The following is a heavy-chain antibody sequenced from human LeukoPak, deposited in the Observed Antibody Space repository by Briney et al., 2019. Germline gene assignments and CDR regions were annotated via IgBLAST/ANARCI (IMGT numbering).Heavy chain of an antibody. V-gene: IGHV4-38-2*02. CDR2: IYHSGST. J-gene: IGHJ5*02. D-gene: IGHD3-16*01. CDR3: ARVNTQGVPSP. CDR1: GYSISSGYY. Sequence: SETLSLTCNVSGYSISSGYYWGWIRQPPGKGLEWIGNIYHSGSTYYNPSLKSRVTISVDTSKNQFSLKLSSVTAADTAVYYCARVNTQGVPSPWGQGILVTVSS.